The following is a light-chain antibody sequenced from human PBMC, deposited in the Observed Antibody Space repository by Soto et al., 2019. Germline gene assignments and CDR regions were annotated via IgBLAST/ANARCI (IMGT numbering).Light chain of an antibody. CDR2: HTN. CDR1: SSNIGSNS. V-gene: IGLV1-44*01. CDR3: ATWGDSLNGWV. Sequence: QPVLTQPPSASGTPGQRVTLSCSGGSSNIGSNSVTWYQQLPGTAPKLLIYHTNQRPSGVSDRFSGSKSGTSASLAISGLQSEDEADYYCATWGDSLNGWVFGGGTKVTVL. J-gene: IGLJ3*02.